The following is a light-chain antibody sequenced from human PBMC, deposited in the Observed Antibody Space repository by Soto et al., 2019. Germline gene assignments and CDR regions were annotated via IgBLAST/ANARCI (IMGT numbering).Light chain of an antibody. J-gene: IGKJ1*01. CDR2: QAS. Sequence: DIQMTQSPSTLSASVGDRVSIPCRASQSISRQLAWYQQKPGKAPNLLIYQASNLETGVPSRFTGSGSGTESTLTISSLQPDDLATYDCLQYQRYCTFGQGTKVEVK. CDR1: QSISRQ. CDR3: LQYQRYCT. V-gene: IGKV1-5*03.